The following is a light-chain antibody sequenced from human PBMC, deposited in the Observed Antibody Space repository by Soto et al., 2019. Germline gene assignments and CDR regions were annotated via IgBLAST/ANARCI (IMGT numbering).Light chain of an antibody. Sequence: EKVMTQSRATLSVSPGERATLSCRASQSISSNLAWYQQKPGQAPRLLIYGASSRATGIPDRFSGSGSGTDFTLTISRLEPEDFAVYYCQQYGSSPRTFGQGTKVDIK. CDR1: QSISSN. J-gene: IGKJ1*01. CDR3: QQYGSSPRT. CDR2: GAS. V-gene: IGKV3-20*01.